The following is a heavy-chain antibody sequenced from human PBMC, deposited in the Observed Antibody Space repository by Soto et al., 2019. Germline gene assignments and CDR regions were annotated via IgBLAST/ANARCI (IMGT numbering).Heavy chain of an antibody. CDR2: IYYSGST. CDR3: ARRYGVAFDI. Sequence: QVQLQESGPGLVKPSETLSLTCTVSGGSISSYYWSWIRQPPGKGLEWIWYIYYSGSTNYNPSLKSRVTISVDTSKNQFSLKLSSVTAADTAVYYCARRYGVAFDIWGQGTMVTVSS. V-gene: IGHV4-59*08. CDR1: GGSISSYY. D-gene: IGHD3-10*01. J-gene: IGHJ3*02.